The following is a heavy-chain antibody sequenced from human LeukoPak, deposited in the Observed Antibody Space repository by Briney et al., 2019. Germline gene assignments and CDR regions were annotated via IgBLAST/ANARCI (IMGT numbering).Heavy chain of an antibody. J-gene: IGHJ4*02. CDR1: GYTFTSYG. CDR2: ISAYSDHT. V-gene: IGHV1-18*01. CDR3: ARDRGPKYQLLY. D-gene: IGHD2-2*01. Sequence: ASVKVSCKASGYTFTSYGISWVRQAPGQGLEWMGWISAYSDHTDYAQKFQDRVTITTDTSTGTAYMELTSLTSDDTAVYYCARDRGPKYQLLYWGQGTLVTVSS.